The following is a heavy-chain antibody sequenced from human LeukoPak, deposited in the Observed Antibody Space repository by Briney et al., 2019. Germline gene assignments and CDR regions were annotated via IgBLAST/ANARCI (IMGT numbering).Heavy chain of an antibody. J-gene: IGHJ4*02. CDR1: GFTFSDYY. CDR3: AKEGGYSPYFDY. CDR2: ISDSGVST. D-gene: IGHD3-22*01. V-gene: IGHV3-23*01. Sequence: GGSLRLSCAASGFTFSDYYMSWIRQAPGKGLEWVSAISDSGVSTYYADSVKGRFTVSRDNSKNTLYLQMNSLRAEDTAVYYCAKEGGYSPYFDYWGQGTLVTVSS.